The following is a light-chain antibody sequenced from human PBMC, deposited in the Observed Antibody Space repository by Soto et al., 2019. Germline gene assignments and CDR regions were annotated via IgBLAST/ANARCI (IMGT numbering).Light chain of an antibody. CDR2: DAS. CDR3: QQTYSTFVS. CDR1: QSVSSY. J-gene: IGKJ4*01. Sequence: EIVLTQSPGTLSLSPGERATLSCRASQSVSSYLVWYQQKPGQAPRLLIYDASNRATGIPSRFSGSGSGTDFTLTISSLQPEDFGTYYCQQTYSTFVSFGGGTKVDIK. V-gene: IGKV3-11*01.